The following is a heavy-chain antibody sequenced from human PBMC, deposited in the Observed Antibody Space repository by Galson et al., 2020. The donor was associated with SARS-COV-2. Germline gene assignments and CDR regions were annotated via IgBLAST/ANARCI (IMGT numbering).Heavy chain of an antibody. Sequence: GESLKISCAASGFTFSSYAMSWVRQAPGKGLEWVSVISGSGGSTYYADSVKGRFTISRDNSKNTLYLQMNSLRAEDTAVYYCANSGSGSYGDAFDIWGQATMVTVSS. D-gene: IGHD3-10*01. CDR1: GFTFSSYA. CDR2: ISGSGGST. V-gene: IGHV3-23*01. CDR3: ANSGSGSYGDAFDI. J-gene: IGHJ3*02.